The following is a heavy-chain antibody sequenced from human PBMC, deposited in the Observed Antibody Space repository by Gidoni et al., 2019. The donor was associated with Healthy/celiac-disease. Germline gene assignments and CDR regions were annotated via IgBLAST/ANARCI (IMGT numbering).Heavy chain of an antibody. J-gene: IGHJ4*02. CDR2: ISGSGGST. CDR3: AKGELRYFDWLGY. Sequence: EVQLLESGGGLVQPGGSLRLSCAASGFTFSSYARSWVRQAPGKGREWVSAISGSGGSTYYADSVKGRFTISGDNSKNTLYLQMNSLRAEDTAVYYCAKGELRYFDWLGYWGQGTLVTVSS. D-gene: IGHD3-9*01. CDR1: GFTFSSYA. V-gene: IGHV3-23*01.